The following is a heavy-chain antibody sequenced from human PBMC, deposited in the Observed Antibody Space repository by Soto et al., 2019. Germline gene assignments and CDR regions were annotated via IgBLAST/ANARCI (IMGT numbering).Heavy chain of an antibody. CDR3: AKAPPRYVFWGGYRGG. CDR1: GFTFSSYA. V-gene: IGHV3-23*01. CDR2: ISGSGGST. J-gene: IGHJ4*02. D-gene: IGHD3-3*01. Sequence: EVQLLESGGGLVQPGGSLRLSCAASGFTFSSYAMSWVRQAPGKGLEWVSAISGSGGSTYYADSVKGRFTISRDNSKNTRYLQMNSLRAEDTAVYYWAKAPPRYVFWGGYRGGGGQGTLVTVSS.